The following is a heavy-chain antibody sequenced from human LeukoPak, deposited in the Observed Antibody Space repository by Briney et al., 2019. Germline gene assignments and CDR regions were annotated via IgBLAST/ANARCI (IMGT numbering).Heavy chain of an antibody. J-gene: IGHJ4*02. V-gene: IGHV3-21*04. D-gene: IGHD2/OR15-2a*01. CDR1: GFTFTDYT. CDR2: ISVSSTYI. CDR3: AKARGWLQNILDY. Sequence: GGSLRLSCAASGFTFTDYTMHWVRQAPGKGLEWVSSISVSSTYIYYADSVKGRFSISRDNPKNTLYLQMNSLRAEDTAVYYCAKARGWLQNILDYWGQGTLVTVSS.